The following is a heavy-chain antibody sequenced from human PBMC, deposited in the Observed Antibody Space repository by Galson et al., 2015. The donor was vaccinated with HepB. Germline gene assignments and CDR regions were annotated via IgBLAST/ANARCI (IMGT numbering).Heavy chain of an antibody. V-gene: IGHV1-18*01. CDR1: SYAFTSHG. Sequence: SVKVSCKASSYAFTSHGLSWVPQAPGQGLEWMGWINTHNGNTDYGQKFEGRVTLTADTSTTTAYMELRSLKSGDTALYFCARDGIRGDFFDYWGQGTLVTVSS. J-gene: IGHJ4*02. CDR3: ARDGIRGDFFDY. CDR2: INTHNGNT. D-gene: IGHD7-27*01.